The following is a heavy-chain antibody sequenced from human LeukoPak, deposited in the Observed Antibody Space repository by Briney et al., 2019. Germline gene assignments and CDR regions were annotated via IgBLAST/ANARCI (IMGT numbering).Heavy chain of an antibody. J-gene: IGHJ4*02. CDR2: VHSSRGS. CDR1: GGSISNYY. V-gene: IGHV4-4*07. CDR3: ARENWNYGEDF. D-gene: IGHD1-7*01. Sequence: PSETLSLTCTVSGGSISNYYWSWIRQPAGKGLEWIGRVHSSRGSNHNPSLKSRVTMSVDTSKNQVSVKLIAVTAADSAVYYCARENWNYGEDFWGQGALVTVSS.